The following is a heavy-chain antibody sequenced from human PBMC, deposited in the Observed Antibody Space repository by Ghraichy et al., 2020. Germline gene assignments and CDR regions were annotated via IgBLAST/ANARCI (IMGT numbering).Heavy chain of an antibody. CDR1: GFTFSTYW. CDR3: ASGGDSSY. V-gene: IGHV3-74*01. J-gene: IGHJ4*02. D-gene: IGHD3-22*01. CDR2: INTDGSGT. Sequence: GGSLRLSCAASGFTFSTYWMHWVRQAPGKGLVWVSRINTDGSGTNYADSVKGRFAISRDNAKNTLYLQMNSLGADDTAVYYCASGGDSSYWGQGTLVIVS.